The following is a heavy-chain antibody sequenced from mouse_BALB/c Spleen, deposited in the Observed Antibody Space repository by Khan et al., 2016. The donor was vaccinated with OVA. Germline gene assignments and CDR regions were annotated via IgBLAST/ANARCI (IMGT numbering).Heavy chain of an antibody. J-gene: IGHJ2*01. Sequence: QIQLVQSGPGLVAPSQSLSITCTVSGFSLTSYGVHWVRQPPGKGLEWLGVIWAGGSTTYNSPPMSRLSIIKDNSKSQVFLKMNSLQTEDTAMYYCARLEDIWGQGTTLTVSS. D-gene: IGHD1-3*01. CDR1: GFSLTSYG. CDR2: IWAGGST. CDR3: ARLEDI. V-gene: IGHV2-9*02.